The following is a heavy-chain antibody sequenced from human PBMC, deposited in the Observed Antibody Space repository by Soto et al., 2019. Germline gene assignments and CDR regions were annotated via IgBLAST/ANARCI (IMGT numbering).Heavy chain of an antibody. CDR3: ARGQVAANNWFDP. J-gene: IGHJ5*02. D-gene: IGHD2-15*01. CDR2: INHSGST. V-gene: IGHV4-34*01. Sequence: SETLSLTCAVYGGSFSGYYWSWIRQPPGKGLEWIGEINHSGSTNYNPSLKSRVTISVDTSKNQFSLKLSSVTAADTAVYYCARGQVAANNWFDPWGQGTLVTVSS. CDR1: GGSFSGYY.